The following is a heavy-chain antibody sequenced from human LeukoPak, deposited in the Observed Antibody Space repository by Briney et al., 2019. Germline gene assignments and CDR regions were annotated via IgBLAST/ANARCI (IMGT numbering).Heavy chain of an antibody. V-gene: IGHV1-2*06. J-gene: IGHJ4*02. Sequence: ASVKVSCKASGYTFTGYYMHWVRQAPGQGLEWMGRINPNSGGTNYAQKFQGRVTMTRDTSISTAYMELSSLRSEDTAVYYCARIGYDFWSGYAIDYWGQGTLVTVSS. CDR2: INPNSGGT. CDR1: GYTFTGYY. D-gene: IGHD3-3*01. CDR3: ARIGYDFWSGYAIDY.